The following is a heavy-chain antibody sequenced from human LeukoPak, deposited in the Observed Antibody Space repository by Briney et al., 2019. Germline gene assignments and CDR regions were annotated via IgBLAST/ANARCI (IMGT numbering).Heavy chain of an antibody. J-gene: IGHJ4*02. V-gene: IGHV3-21*01. D-gene: IGHD6-19*01. Sequence: GGSLRLSCAASGFTFSSYSMNWVRQTPGKGLDWVSSISGSSTYKYYADSVKRRFTISSDTAKNSLYLQMNSLRAEDTAVYYCARALEPSIAVIDYWGQGTLVTVSS. CDR1: GFTFSSYS. CDR3: ARALEPSIAVIDY. CDR2: ISGSSTYK.